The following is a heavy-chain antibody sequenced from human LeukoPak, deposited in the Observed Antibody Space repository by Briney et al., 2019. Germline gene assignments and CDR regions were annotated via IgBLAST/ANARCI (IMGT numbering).Heavy chain of an antibody. J-gene: IGHJ4*02. V-gene: IGHV1-8*01. CDR3: ARGRTVPKPGGLDY. CDR1: GYTFTSYD. CDR2: MNPNSGNT. Sequence: GASVKVSCKASGYTFTSYDINWVRQATGQGLEWMGWMNPNSGNTGYAQKFQGRVTMTRNTSISTAYMELSSLRSEDTAVYYCARGRTVPKPGGLDYWGQGTLVTVSS. D-gene: IGHD3-10*01.